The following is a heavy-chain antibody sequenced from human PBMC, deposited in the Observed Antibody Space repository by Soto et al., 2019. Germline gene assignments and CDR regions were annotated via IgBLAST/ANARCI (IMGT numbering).Heavy chain of an antibody. CDR1: GFIFSNYG. D-gene: IGHD3-10*01. V-gene: IGHV3-33*01. J-gene: IGHJ4*02. CDR3: AAGEPLDY. CDR2: IWYDGSNK. Sequence: GGSLRLSCAASGFIFSNYGMHWVRQAPGKGLEWVAIIWYDGSNKYYADSVKGRFTISRDNSKNIVSLQMNSLRAEDTAMYYCAAGEPLDYRGQGTLVTVSS.